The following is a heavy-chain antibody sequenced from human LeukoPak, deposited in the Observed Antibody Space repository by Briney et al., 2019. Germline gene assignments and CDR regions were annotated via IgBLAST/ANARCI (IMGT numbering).Heavy chain of an antibody. Sequence: GESLKISCRGSGYSFTSYWIGWVRQMPGKGLEWMGIIYPSDSDTRYSPSFQGQVTISADKSISTAYLQWSSLKASGTAMYYCARVLNRLAVAGSGDYWGQGTLVTVSS. J-gene: IGHJ4*02. CDR1: GYSFTSYW. V-gene: IGHV5-51*01. CDR2: IYPSDSDT. CDR3: ARVLNRLAVAGSGDY. D-gene: IGHD6-19*01.